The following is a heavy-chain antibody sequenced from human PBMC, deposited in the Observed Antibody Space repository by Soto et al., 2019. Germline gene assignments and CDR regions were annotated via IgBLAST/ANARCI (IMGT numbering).Heavy chain of an antibody. D-gene: IGHD2-2*01. CDR3: ARHVPTAGYYYVMDV. Sequence: ASVKVSCKASGGTFSSYAISWVRQAPGQGLEWMGGIIPIFGTANYAQKFQGRVTITADESTSTAYMELSSLRSEDTAVYFCARHVPTAGYYYVMDVWGKGTTVTVSS. CDR2: IIPIFGTA. J-gene: IGHJ6*04. V-gene: IGHV1-69*13. CDR1: GGTFSSYA.